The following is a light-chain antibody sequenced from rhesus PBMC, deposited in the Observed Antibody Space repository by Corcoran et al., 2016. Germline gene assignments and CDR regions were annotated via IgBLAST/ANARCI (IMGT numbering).Light chain of an antibody. Sequence: QAALTQPPSVSGSPGQSVTISCTGTSSDIGGYNYVSWYQQHPGKAPKLMIYDVSKRPSGVSDRFSGSKSGNTASLTISGLQAEDEADYYCCSYAGNYTYIFGVGTRLTVL. CDR2: DVS. CDR3: CSYAGNYTYI. V-gene: IGLV2-23*01. J-gene: IGLJ1*01. CDR1: SSDIGGYNY.